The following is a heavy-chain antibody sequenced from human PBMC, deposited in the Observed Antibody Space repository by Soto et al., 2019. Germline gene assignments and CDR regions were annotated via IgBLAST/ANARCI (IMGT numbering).Heavy chain of an antibody. Sequence: ASVKVSCKASGYTFTSYGISWVRQAPGQGLEWMGWISAYNGNTNYAQKLQGRVTMTTDTSTSTAYMELRSLRSDDTAVYYCARVPRLGYYYYYMDVWGKGTTVTVSS. CDR1: GYTFTSYG. CDR2: ISAYNGNT. CDR3: ARVPRLGYYYYYMDV. J-gene: IGHJ6*03. V-gene: IGHV1-18*01. D-gene: IGHD4-17*01.